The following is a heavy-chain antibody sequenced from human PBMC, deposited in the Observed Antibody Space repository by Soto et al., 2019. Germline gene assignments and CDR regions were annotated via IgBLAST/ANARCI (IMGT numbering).Heavy chain of an antibody. CDR2: ISGSGGST. J-gene: IGHJ4*02. CDR3: AKGGGYSYGGPSDY. Sequence: GGSLRLSCAASGFTFSSYAMSWVRQAPGKGLEWVSAISGSGGSTYYADSVKGRFTISRDNSKNTLYLQMNSLRAEDTAVYYCAKGGGYSYGGPSDYWGQGTLVTVSS. V-gene: IGHV3-23*01. CDR1: GFTFSSYA. D-gene: IGHD5-18*01.